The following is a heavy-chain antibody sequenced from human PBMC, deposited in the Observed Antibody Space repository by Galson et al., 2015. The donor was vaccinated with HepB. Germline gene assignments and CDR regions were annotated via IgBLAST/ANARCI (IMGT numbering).Heavy chain of an antibody. J-gene: IGHJ4*02. Sequence: SETLSLTCAVAGGSISSNKWWSWVRQSPGKGLECIGDIYHAGSTSYHPSLTSRVTISVDKSKNQFSLKLSSVTAADTAVSYCARFREGGGWLDYWGQGTLVTVSS. CDR1: GGSISSNKW. CDR3: ARFREGGGWLDY. V-gene: IGHV4-4*02. CDR2: IYHAGST. D-gene: IGHD6-19*01.